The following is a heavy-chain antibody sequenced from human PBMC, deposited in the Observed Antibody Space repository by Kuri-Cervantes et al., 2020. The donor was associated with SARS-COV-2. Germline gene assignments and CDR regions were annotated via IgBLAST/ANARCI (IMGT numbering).Heavy chain of an antibody. CDR1: GGSISSSSYC. J-gene: IGHJ3*02. D-gene: IGHD5-18*01. CDR2: IYYSGST. V-gene: IGHV4-39*01. Sequence: SETLSLTCTVSGGSISSSSYCWGWIRQPPGKGLEWIGSIYYSGSTYYNPSLKSRVTISVDTSKNQFSLKLSSVTAADTAVYYCARRTLDTAMVRGVRAPNDAFDIWGQGTMVTVSS. CDR3: ARRTLDTAMVRGVRAPNDAFDI.